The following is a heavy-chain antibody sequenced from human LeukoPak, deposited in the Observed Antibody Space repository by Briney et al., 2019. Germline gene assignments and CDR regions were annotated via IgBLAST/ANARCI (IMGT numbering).Heavy chain of an antibody. D-gene: IGHD5-24*01. CDR1: GFXXXSYA. CDR2: IIGTCGST. V-gene: IGHV3-23*01. CDR3: AALQVFDY. J-gene: IGHJ4*02. Sequence: PGXXLXXSCAAXGFXXXSYAMSWVRQAPGKGLEWVSPIIGTCGSTSYAPSVKRRITISRDNSNNTLYLQMNSLRAEDTAVYYCAALQVFDYWGQGTLVTVSS.